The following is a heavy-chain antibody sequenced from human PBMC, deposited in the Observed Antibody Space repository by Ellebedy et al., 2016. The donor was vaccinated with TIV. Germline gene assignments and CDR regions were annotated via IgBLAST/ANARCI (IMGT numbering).Heavy chain of an antibody. CDR1: GFTFSSYS. V-gene: IGHV3-48*04. Sequence: GESLKISXAASGFTFSSYSMNWVRQAPGKGLEWVSYISSSSSTIYYADSVKGRFTISRDNAKNSLYLQMNSLRAEDTAVYYCARETDAFDIWGQGTMVTVSS. J-gene: IGHJ3*02. CDR3: ARETDAFDI. CDR2: ISSSSSTI.